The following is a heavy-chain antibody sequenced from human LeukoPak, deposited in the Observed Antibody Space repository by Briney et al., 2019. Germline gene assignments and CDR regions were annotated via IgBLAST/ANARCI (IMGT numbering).Heavy chain of an antibody. D-gene: IGHD2-15*01. CDR3: ARPSQGVAADLDY. Sequence: SETLSLTCAVYGGSFSGYYWSWIRQPPGKGLEWIGEINHSGSTNYNPSLKSRVTISVDTSKNQFSLKLSSVTAADTAVYYCARPSQGVAADLDYWGQGTLVTVSS. J-gene: IGHJ4*02. V-gene: IGHV4-34*01. CDR2: INHSGST. CDR1: GGSFSGYY.